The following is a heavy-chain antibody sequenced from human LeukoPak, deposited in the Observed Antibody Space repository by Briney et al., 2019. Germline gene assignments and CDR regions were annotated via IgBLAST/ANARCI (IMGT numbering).Heavy chain of an antibody. CDR1: GITFTNAW. V-gene: IGHV3-15*01. Sequence: GGSLRLSCATSGITFTNAWMTWVRQVPGKGLEWVGRIKSKNVGGTTDYAAPVKGRFTISRDDSKNTVYLQMNSLKIEDTAVYYCTSHAAFDPWGQGTLVTVSS. CDR2: IKSKNVGGTT. CDR3: TSHAAFDP. J-gene: IGHJ5*02.